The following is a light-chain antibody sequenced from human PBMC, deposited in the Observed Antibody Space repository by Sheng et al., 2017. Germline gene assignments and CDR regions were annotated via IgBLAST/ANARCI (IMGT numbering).Light chain of an antibody. V-gene: IGKV1-33*01. CDR1: QDIRYY. Sequence: DIQMTQSPSSLSASVGDRVTITCQASQDIRYYVNWYQHKPGKAPKFLIYDASKLDTGVPSRFSGSGSGTYFTFTISSLQPEDVATYYCQQLNSYPGGTFGQGTKLEIK. CDR3: QQLNSYPGGT. J-gene: IGKJ2*01. CDR2: DAS.